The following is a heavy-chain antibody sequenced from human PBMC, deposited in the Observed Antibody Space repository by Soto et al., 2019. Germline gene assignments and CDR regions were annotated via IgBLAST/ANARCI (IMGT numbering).Heavy chain of an antibody. Sequence: QLQLQESGPGLVKPSETLSLTCTVSGGSISSSSYYWGWIRQPPGKGLEWIGSIYYSGSTYYNPSLKSRVTISVDTSKNQFSLKLSSVTAADTAVYYCARYGSGSWVWFDPWGQGTLVTVSS. V-gene: IGHV4-39*01. CDR3: ARYGSGSWVWFDP. CDR2: IYYSGST. CDR1: GGSISSSSYY. J-gene: IGHJ5*02. D-gene: IGHD3-10*01.